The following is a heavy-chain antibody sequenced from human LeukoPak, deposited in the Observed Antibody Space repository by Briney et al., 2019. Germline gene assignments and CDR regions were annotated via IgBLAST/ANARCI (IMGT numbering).Heavy chain of an antibody. V-gene: IGHV4-59*08. Sequence: SETLSLTCTVSGGSMSSYYWSWIRQPPGEGREWIGYIYHSGSTIYNPSLKSRFTISVDPSKNQFSLKLNSVDAADTAVIYFWRFFWNGSKRLDVWGQGTVVTVSS. D-gene: IGHD3-3*01. CDR2: IYHSGST. CDR3: WRFFWNGSKRLDV. J-gene: IGHJ4*03. CDR1: GGSMSSYY.